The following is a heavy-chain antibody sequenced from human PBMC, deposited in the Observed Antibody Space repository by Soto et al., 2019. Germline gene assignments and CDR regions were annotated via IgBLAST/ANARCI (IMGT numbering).Heavy chain of an antibody. D-gene: IGHD6-13*01. J-gene: IGHJ5*02. CDR3: ARGQGSSWYPKGISAWFDP. V-gene: IGHV4-34*01. Sequence: SETLSLTCAVYGGSFSGYYWSWIRQPPGKGLEWIGEINHSGSTNYNPSLKSRVTISVDTSKNQFSLKLSSVTAADTAVYYCARGQGSSWYPKGISAWFDPWGQGTLVTVSS. CDR1: GGSFSGYY. CDR2: INHSGST.